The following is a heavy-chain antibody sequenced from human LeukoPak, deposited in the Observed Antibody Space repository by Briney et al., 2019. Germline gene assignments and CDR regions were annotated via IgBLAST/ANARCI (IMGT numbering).Heavy chain of an antibody. CDR3: AKKAAASAADY. V-gene: IGHV4-4*02. CDR2: IYHSGNT. CDR1: GGSISRGNW. J-gene: IGHJ4*02. Sequence: SGTLSLTCAVSGGSISRGNWWSWVRQPPGKGPEWIGEIYHSGNTNYNPSLKSRVTISVDKSKNQFSLKLCSVTAADTAVYYCAKKAAASAADYWGQGTLVTVSS. D-gene: IGHD6-13*01.